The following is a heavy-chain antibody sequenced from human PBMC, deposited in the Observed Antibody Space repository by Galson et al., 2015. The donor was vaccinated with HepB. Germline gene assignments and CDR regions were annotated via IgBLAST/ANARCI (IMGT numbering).Heavy chain of an antibody. D-gene: IGHD1-26*01. J-gene: IGHJ4*02. V-gene: IGHV3-30*03. CDR3: ARVIVRAEGGDY. CDR2: ISYDGSNK. CDR1: RFTFSSYG. Sequence: SLRLSCAASRFTFSSYGMHWVRQAPGKGLEWVAVISYDGSNKYYADSVKGRFTISRDNSKNTLYLQMNSLRAEDMAVYYCARVIVRAEGGDYWGQGTLVTVSS.